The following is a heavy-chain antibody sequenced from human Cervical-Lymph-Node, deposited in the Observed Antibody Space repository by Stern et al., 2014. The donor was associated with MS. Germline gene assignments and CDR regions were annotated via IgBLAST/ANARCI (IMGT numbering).Heavy chain of an antibody. V-gene: IGHV3-30*03. Sequence: VQLVESGGGVVPPGKSLGLSCAASGFRFINYGMVWVRQAPGKGLEWVAVISSDGSNKYYADSVKGRCTVSRDNSKSTAFLQMNSLGTEDTAVYYCVRRHLFSPGALDVWGQGTTVAVSS. CDR1: GFRFINYG. CDR3: VRRHLFSPGALDV. J-gene: IGHJ6*02. D-gene: IGHD3-10*01. CDR2: ISSDGSNK.